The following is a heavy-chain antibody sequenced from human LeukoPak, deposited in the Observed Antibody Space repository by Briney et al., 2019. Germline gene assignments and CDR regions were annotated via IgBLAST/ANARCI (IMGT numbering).Heavy chain of an antibody. J-gene: IGHJ4*02. D-gene: IGHD3-10*01. Sequence: PGGPLGFPWAASGFPFGTSTLSWFGRPPGRGREGFHSVIGSSSYTTYADSVKGRFTTSRDNAKNALYLQMHSLRAEDTAVYYCARERGSGSYWGQGTLVTVSS. V-gene: IGHV3-11*06. CDR2: VIGSSSYT. CDR1: GFPFGTST. CDR3: ARERGSGSY.